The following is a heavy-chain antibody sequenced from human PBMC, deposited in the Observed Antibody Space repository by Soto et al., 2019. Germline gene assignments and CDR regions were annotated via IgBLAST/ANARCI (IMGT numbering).Heavy chain of an antibody. CDR1: GGSGTNNY. D-gene: IGHD1-26*01. J-gene: IGHJ5*02. V-gene: IGHV4-4*07. Sequence: SENLSLTFSVAGGSGTNNYWTWIRQPAGKGLEWIGRMYISGTTDYNPSLRGRATMSVDTSKNQFSLTLTSVTAADTAVYYCARERAATSWIDPWGRGTLVTVSS. CDR3: ARERAATSWIDP. CDR2: MYISGTT.